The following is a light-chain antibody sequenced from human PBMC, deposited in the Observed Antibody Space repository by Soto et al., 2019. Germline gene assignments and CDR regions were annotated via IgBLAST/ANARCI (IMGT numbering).Light chain of an antibody. J-gene: IGKJ3*01. CDR2: AAS. Sequence: DIQMTQSPSSLSASVGDRVTITCRASQKISTYLTWYQLKPGKAPSLLIYAASTLQRGVPSRFSGSGSGTDFTLTISSLQPEDFATYYCQQSYSIPFTFGPGTKVHL. CDR1: QKISTY. CDR3: QQSYSIPFT. V-gene: IGKV1-39*01.